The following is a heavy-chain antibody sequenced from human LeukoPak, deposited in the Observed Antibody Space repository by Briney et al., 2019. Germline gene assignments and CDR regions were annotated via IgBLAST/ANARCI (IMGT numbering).Heavy chain of an antibody. J-gene: IGHJ5*02. V-gene: IGHV3-48*01. CDR2: IVSSSSTI. CDR3: AKGGALGFFDP. D-gene: IGHD3-16*01. CDR1: GFTFTSYS. Sequence: PGGSLRLSCAASGFTFTSYSMNWVRQAPGKGLEWISYIVSSSSTIYYADSVKGRFTISRDNAKNSLYLQMNSLRAEDTAVYYCAKGGALGFFDPWGQGTLVTLSS.